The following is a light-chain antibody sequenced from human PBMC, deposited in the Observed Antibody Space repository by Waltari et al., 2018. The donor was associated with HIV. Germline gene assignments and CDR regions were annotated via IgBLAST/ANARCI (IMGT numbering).Light chain of an antibody. CDR2: EFS. Sequence: QSALTQPASVSGSPGQSITISCTGTSSDVGGYNYVSWYQQHPGKAPKLMIYEFSNRPSGVSNRFSGSKSGNTASLTISGLQAEDEADYYCSSYTSSSVLFGGGTKVTVL. J-gene: IGLJ2*01. CDR1: SSDVGGYNY. V-gene: IGLV2-14*01. CDR3: SSYTSSSVL.